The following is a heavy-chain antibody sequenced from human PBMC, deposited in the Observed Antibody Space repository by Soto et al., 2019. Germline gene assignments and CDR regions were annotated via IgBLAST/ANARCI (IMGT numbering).Heavy chain of an antibody. D-gene: IGHD1-26*01. CDR3: ARHPVSGSYAYYYGMDV. CDR2: IIPIFGTA. J-gene: IGHJ6*02. V-gene: IGHV1-69*12. Sequence: QVQLVQSGAEVKKPGSSVKVSCKASGGTFSSYAISWVRQAPGQGLEWMGGIIPIFGTANYAQKFQGRVTFTADASTSTAYMGLSSLRSEDTAVYYCARHPVSGSYAYYYGMDVWGQGTTVTVSS. CDR1: GGTFSSYA.